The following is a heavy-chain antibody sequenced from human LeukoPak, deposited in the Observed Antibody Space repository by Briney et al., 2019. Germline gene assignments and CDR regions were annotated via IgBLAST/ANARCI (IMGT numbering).Heavy chain of an antibody. D-gene: IGHD1-26*01. CDR1: GYTFTEYN. CDR2: INSNSGVT. J-gene: IGHJ4*02. V-gene: IGHV1-2*02. Sequence: ASVRVSSKASGYTFTEYNMHWVRQAPGQGVEWMGWINSNSGVTNYIQKFRGRVTMTRDTSITTAHMELPRLTSDDTAVYYCARGALRELRGFDYGGQGTLVTVSS. CDR3: ARGALRELRGFDY.